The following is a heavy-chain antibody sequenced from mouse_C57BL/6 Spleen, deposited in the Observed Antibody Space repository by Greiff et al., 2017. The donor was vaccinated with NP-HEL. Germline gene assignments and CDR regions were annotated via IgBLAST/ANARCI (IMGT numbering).Heavy chain of an antibody. D-gene: IGHD2-4*01. J-gene: IGHJ2*01. CDR2: ISYDGSN. V-gene: IGHV3-6*01. CDR1: GYSITSGYY. Sequence: DVKLQESGPGLVKPSQSLSLTCSVTGYSITSGYYWNWIRQFPGNKLEWMGYISYDGSNNYNPSLKNRISITRDTSKNQFFLKLNSVTTEDTATYYCARDPYDYDEYYFDYWGQGTTLTVSS. CDR3: ARDPYDYDEYYFDY.